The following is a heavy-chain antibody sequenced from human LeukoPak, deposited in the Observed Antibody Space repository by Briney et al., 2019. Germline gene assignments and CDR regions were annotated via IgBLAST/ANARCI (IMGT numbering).Heavy chain of an antibody. CDR3: ARDRHIAAAVYYYYMDV. J-gene: IGHJ6*03. Sequence: GASVKLSCKASGYTFTSYIIRWVRQAPGQGLEWMGWINAYNGNTDYAQRVQGRVTMTTDTSTSTAYMELGSLRSDDTAVYYCARDRHIAAAVYYYYMDVWGKGTPVTVSS. D-gene: IGHD6-13*01. CDR2: INAYNGNT. V-gene: IGHV1-18*01. CDR1: GYTFTSYI.